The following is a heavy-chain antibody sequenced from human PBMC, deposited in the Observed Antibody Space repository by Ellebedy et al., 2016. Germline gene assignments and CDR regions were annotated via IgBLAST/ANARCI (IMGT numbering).Heavy chain of an antibody. Sequence: LSLTXTVSGGSISSGGYYWSWIRQAPGKGLEWVSYISGTGITISYADSVQDRFAISRDNAENSLYLQMNSLRVEDTAVYYCARNDNIYCSTSTCALDRWGQGTLVTVSS. CDR1: GGSISSGGYY. J-gene: IGHJ5*02. CDR2: ISGTGITI. D-gene: IGHD2-15*01. CDR3: ARNDNIYCSTSTCALDR. V-gene: IGHV3-11*01.